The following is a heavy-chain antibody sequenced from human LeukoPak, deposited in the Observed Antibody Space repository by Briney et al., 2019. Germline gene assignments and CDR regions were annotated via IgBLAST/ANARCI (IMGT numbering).Heavy chain of an antibody. CDR1: GFTFSTYA. D-gene: IGHD6-19*01. CDR2: ISDSGYNT. Sequence: GGSLRLSCAASGFTFSTYAMSWVRQAPGKGLEWVSGISDSGYNTYYADSVKGRFTISRDNFKSTLYLQMNSLRAEDTAVYYCAKEQWLVPIDYWGQGTLVTVSS. CDR3: AKEQWLVPIDY. J-gene: IGHJ4*02. V-gene: IGHV3-23*01.